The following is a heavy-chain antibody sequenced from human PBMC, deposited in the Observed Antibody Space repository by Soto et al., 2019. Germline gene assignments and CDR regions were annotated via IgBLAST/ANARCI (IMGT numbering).Heavy chain of an antibody. CDR1: GYTFTSYD. J-gene: IGHJ6*02. CDR2: MNPNSGNT. V-gene: IGHV1-8*01. Sequence: GASVKVSCKASGYTFTSYDINWVRQATGQGLEWMGWMNPNSGNTGYAQKFQGRVTMTRNTSISTAYMELSSLRSEDTAVYYCARGLGSWGSSWYRGFYGMDVWGQGTTVTVSS. CDR3: ARGLGSWGSSWYRGFYGMDV. D-gene: IGHD6-13*01.